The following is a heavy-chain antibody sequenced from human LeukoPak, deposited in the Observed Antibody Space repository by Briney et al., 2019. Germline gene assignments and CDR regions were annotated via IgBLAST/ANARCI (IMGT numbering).Heavy chain of an antibody. J-gene: IGHJ3*02. D-gene: IGHD3-3*01. CDR2: ISSGSNYI. Sequence: GGSLRLSCAASEITFSSDSMNWVRQAPGKGLEWVSSISSGSNYIYYADSVKGRFTISRDNAKNSLYLQMNSLRAEDTAVYYCARDRAIILFGAFDIWGQGTMVTVSS. V-gene: IGHV3-21*01. CDR3: ARDRAIILFGAFDI. CDR1: EITFSSDS.